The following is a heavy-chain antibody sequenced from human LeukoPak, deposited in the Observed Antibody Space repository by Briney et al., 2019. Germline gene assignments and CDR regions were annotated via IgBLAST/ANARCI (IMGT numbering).Heavy chain of an antibody. J-gene: IGHJ3*02. V-gene: IGHV4-59*08. D-gene: IGHD6-13*01. CDR1: GGSISSYY. CDR2: VYYTGST. CDR3: ARPHNSSLDNAFDI. Sequence: SETLSLTCTVSGGSISSYYWTWIRQPPGKGLDWLGHVYYTGSTNYNSSLQNRITISIDMSKNQFSLKLTSVTAADTAVYYCARPHNSSLDNAFDIWGQGTRVTVSS.